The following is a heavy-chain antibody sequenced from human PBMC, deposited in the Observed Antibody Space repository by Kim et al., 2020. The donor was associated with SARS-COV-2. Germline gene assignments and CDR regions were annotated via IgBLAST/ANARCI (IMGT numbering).Heavy chain of an antibody. CDR3: ASRDPSLYQLLSTTTDYYYGMDV. D-gene: IGHD2-2*01. CDR2: ISAYSGDT. V-gene: IGHV1-18*04. J-gene: IGHJ6*02. Sequence: ASVKVSCKASGYTFTTYGINWVRQAPGQGLEWMGWISAYSGDTKYAQKLQGRVTITTDTSTSTVYMELRNLRSDDTAVYYCASRDPSLYQLLSTTTDYYYGMDVWGQGTTVTVSS. CDR1: GYTFTTYG.